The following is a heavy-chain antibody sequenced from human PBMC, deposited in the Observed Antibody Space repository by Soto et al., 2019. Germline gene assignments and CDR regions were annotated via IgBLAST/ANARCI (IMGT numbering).Heavy chain of an antibody. CDR1: GGTFSSYT. J-gene: IGHJ4*02. D-gene: IGHD2-2*01. V-gene: IGHV1-69*08. CDR3: ARDGGSSNNY. CDR2: IIPLLGIA. Sequence: QVQLVQSGAEVKKPGSSVKVSCKASGGTFSSYTISWVRQAPGQGLEWMGRIIPLLGIANYEQKFQGRLTLTADKSTSTAYMELSSLRSEDTAVYYCARDGGSSNNYWGQGTLVTVSS.